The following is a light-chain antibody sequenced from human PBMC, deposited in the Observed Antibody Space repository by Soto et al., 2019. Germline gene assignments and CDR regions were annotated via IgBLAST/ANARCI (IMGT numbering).Light chain of an antibody. CDR3: QHFGGTTFT. CDR2: GSS. J-gene: IGKJ5*01. V-gene: IGKV3-20*01. CDR1: QSVSSSY. Sequence: EIVLTQSPGTLSLSPGEGATLSCRASQSVSSSYIAWYQQRPGQTPSLLIYGSSTRATGIPDRFSGSGSGTHLSLTSSTLEPGDFAVYYCQHFGGTTFTFGQGTRLEIK.